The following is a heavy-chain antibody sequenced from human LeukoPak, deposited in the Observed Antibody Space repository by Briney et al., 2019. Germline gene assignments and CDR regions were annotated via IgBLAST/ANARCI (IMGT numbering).Heavy chain of an antibody. V-gene: IGHV1-18*01. CDR2: ISAYNGNT. CDR1: GYTFTSYG. J-gene: IGHJ6*02. D-gene: IGHD2-15*01. CDR3: ARDPKLGYCSGGSCYGYYYYGMDV. Sequence: ASVKVSCKASGYTFTSYGISWVRQAPGQGLEWMGWISAYNGNTNYAQKLRGRVTMTTDTSTSTAYMELRSLRSDDTAVYYCARDPKLGYCSGGSCYGYYYYGMDVWGQGTTVTVSS.